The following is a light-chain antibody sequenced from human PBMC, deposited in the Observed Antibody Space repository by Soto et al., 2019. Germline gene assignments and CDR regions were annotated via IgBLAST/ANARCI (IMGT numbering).Light chain of an antibody. Sequence: LTQPHSVSESPGKTVTISCTRSSGSIGSSYVQWYQQRPGSSPTTVIFEDNQRPTGVPVRFSGSIDSSSNSASLVISGLRTEDEADYYCQSYDTSNPLVFGGGTKLTVL. CDR3: QSYDTSNPLV. CDR1: SGSIGSSY. J-gene: IGLJ3*02. V-gene: IGLV6-57*01. CDR2: EDN.